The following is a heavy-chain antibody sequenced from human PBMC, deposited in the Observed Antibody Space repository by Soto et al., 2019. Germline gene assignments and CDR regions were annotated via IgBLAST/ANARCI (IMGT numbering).Heavy chain of an antibody. V-gene: IGHV1-18*01. CDR3: AREMAGLGGEYDY. J-gene: IGHJ4*02. D-gene: IGHD3-16*01. Sequence: QVQLVQSGAEVKNPGASVKVSCKTSGYTFTKYGVGCVRQAPGQGLEWMGWISGSSGNANYAEKVQGRITLTTDTSTSTAYIALRSLRSDDTAVYYCAREMAGLGGEYDYWGQGTLVTVSS. CDR2: ISGSSGNA. CDR1: GYTFTKYG.